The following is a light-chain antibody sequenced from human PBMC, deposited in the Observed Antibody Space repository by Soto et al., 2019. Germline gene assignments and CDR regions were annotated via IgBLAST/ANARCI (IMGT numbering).Light chain of an antibody. CDR1: SSDVGNYNL. J-gene: IGLJ3*02. CDR3: WSFAGSDTGV. V-gene: IGLV2-23*02. CDR2: EVT. Sequence: QSVLTQPASVSGSPGQSITISCTGTSSDVGNYNLVSWYQQHPGKAPKLIIYEVTKRPSGVLVRFSGSKSGNTASLTISGLQAEDEGDYYCWSFAGSDTGVFGGGTKLTVL.